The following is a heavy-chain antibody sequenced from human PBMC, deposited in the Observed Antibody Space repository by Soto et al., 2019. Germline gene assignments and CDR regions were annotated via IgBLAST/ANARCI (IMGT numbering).Heavy chain of an antibody. D-gene: IGHD3-22*01. V-gene: IGHV3-11*01. CDR1: GFTFSDYY. CDR3: ARDLDYYASDGYFDY. Sequence: SGGSLRLSCAASGFTFSDYYMSWIRQAPGKGLEWVSYISSSGSIIYYADSVKGRFTISRDNAKNSLYLQLNSLRAEDTAVYYCARDLDYYASDGYFDYWGQGTVVTVSS. CDR2: ISSSGSII. J-gene: IGHJ4*02.